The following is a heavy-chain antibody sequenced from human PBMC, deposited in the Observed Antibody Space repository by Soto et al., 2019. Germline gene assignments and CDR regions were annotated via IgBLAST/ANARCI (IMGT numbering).Heavy chain of an antibody. V-gene: IGHV1-69*13. CDR1: GGTFSSYA. CDR3: ARVRETTIFGVAWYYYYGMDV. Sequence: SVKVSCKASGGTFSSYAISWVRQAPGQGLEWMGGIIPIFGTANYAQKFQGRVTITADESTSTAYMELSSLRSEDTAVYYCARVRETTIFGVAWYYYYGMDVWGQGTTVTVSS. CDR2: IIPIFGTA. D-gene: IGHD3-3*01. J-gene: IGHJ6*02.